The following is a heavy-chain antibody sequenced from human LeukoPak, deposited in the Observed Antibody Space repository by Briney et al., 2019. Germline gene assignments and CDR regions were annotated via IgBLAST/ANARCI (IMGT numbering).Heavy chain of an antibody. CDR1: GYTFTGYY. J-gene: IGHJ4*02. V-gene: IGHV1-18*04. Sequence: ASVKVSCKASGYTFTGYYMHWVRQAPGQGLEWMGWISAYNGNTNYAQKLQGRVTMTTDTSTSTAYMELRSLRSDDTAVYYCARVARGYFDYWGQGTLVTVSS. CDR2: ISAYNGNT. D-gene: IGHD3-10*01. CDR3: ARVARGYFDY.